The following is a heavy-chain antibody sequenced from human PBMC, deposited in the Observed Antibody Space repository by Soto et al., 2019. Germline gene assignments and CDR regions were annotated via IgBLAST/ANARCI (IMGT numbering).Heavy chain of an antibody. V-gene: IGHV3-30-3*01. CDR2: ILHDGSDE. J-gene: IGHJ3*02. D-gene: IGHD5-18*01. CDR1: GFTFSSYA. CDR3: ATAYTYGPDAFDI. Sequence: QVQLVESGGGVVQPGKSLRLSCAASGFTFSSYAMHWVRQAPGKGLEWVAVILHDGSDEYYADSVKGRLTVSRNNSNNALNLHMNSMKPEDTAVYFCATAYTYGPDAFDIWGQGTVVTVTS.